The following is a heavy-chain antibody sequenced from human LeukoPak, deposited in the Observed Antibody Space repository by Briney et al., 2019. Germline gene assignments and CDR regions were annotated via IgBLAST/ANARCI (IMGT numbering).Heavy chain of an antibody. CDR3: ASWGVPAAIVYMDV. D-gene: IGHD2-2*02. J-gene: IGHJ6*03. V-gene: IGHV3-21*01. Sequence: PGGSLRLSCAASGYTFSSYSMNWVRQAPGKGLEWVSSISSSSSYIYYADSVKGRFTISRDNAKNSLYLQMNSLRAEDTAVYYCASWGVPAAIVYMDVWGKGTTVTVSS. CDR2: ISSSSSYI. CDR1: GYTFSSYS.